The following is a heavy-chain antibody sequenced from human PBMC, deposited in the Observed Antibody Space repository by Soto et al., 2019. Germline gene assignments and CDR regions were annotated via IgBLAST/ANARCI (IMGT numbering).Heavy chain of an antibody. Sequence: EVQLLESGGGLVQPGGSLRLSCAASGFTFSSYAMSWVRQAPGKGLEWVSAISGSGGSTYYADSVKGRFTISRDNSKNTVYLQMNSLRAEDTAVYYCAKDVYDSSGYYGYWGQGTLVTVSS. V-gene: IGHV3-23*01. CDR3: AKDVYDSSGYYGY. D-gene: IGHD3-22*01. CDR1: GFTFSSYA. J-gene: IGHJ4*02. CDR2: ISGSGGST.